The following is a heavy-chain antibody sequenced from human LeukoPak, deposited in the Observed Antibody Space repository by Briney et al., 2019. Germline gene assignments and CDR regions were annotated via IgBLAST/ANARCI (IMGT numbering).Heavy chain of an antibody. CDR2: IIPIFGTA. J-gene: IGHJ4*02. Sequence: SVKVSCKTSEYTFTGYYMHWVRQAPGHGLEWMGRIIPIFGTANYAQKFQGRVTITTDESTSTAYMELSSLRSEDTAVYYCARASVTYYYDSSGYYPLDYWGQGTLVTVSS. V-gene: IGHV1-69*05. CDR3: ARASVTYYYDSSGYYPLDY. D-gene: IGHD3-22*01. CDR1: EYTFTGYY.